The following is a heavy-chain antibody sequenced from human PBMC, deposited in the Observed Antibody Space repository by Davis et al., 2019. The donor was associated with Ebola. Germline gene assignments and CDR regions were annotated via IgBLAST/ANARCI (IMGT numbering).Heavy chain of an antibody. D-gene: IGHD2-8*02. CDR3: ASLRRTITGMDDAFDI. CDR1: GNSFSSHW. Sequence: GESLKISCKDSGNSFSSHWIGWVRQMPGKGLEWMGIIYTGDSDTRYSPSFRGQVTISADKSTRTAYLQWGRLKASDTAMYYCASLRRTITGMDDAFDIWGQGTMVTVSS. V-gene: IGHV5-51*01. CDR2: IYTGDSDT. J-gene: IGHJ3*02.